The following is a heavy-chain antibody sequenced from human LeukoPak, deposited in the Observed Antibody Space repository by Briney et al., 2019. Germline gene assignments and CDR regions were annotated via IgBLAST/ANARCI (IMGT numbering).Heavy chain of an antibody. CDR2: INRNGNT. J-gene: IGHJ4*02. CDR1: GEPFSGYY. V-gene: IGHV4-34*01. Sequence: RPSETLSLTCAISGEPFSGYYWGWIRQPPGKGLELIGEINRNGNTDYNPSLKSRVSMSIDTFKNQFSLKLISVTAADTAVYYCARLVPERFFQLNPEGYYDYWGQGILVTVSS. D-gene: IGHD3-3*01. CDR3: ARLVPERFFQLNPEGYYDY.